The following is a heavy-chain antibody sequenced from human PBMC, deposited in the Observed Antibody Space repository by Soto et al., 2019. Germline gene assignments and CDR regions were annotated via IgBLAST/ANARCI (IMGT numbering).Heavy chain of an antibody. CDR3: ARHPRDSSHPDY. CDR1: GYSFTSYW. J-gene: IGHJ4*02. D-gene: IGHD6-13*01. Sequence: GSLEISCKGSGYSFTSYWISWVRQMPGKGLEWMGRIDPSDSYTNYSPSFQGHVTISADKSISTAYLQWSSLKASDTAMYYCARHPRDSSHPDYWGQGTLVTVSS. V-gene: IGHV5-10-1*01. CDR2: IDPSDSYT.